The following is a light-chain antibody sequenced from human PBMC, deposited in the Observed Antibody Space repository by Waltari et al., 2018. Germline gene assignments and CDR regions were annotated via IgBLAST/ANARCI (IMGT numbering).Light chain of an antibody. CDR1: QSVRNN. Sequence: EMVMTQSPATLSVSPGERATLSCRASQSVRNNLAWYQQKPGQAPRLLISGASTRATGVPARFSGSGSGTEFTLTISSMQSEDFAVYYCQQYDNWPPWTFGQGTKVEIK. CDR2: GAS. CDR3: QQYDNWPPWT. V-gene: IGKV3-15*01. J-gene: IGKJ1*01.